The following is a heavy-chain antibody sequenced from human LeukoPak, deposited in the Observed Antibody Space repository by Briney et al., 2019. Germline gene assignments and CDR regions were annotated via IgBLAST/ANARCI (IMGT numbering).Heavy chain of an antibody. CDR3: ARAGYTSGGNLDY. D-gene: IGHD5-12*01. Sequence: ASVKVSCKASGYTFTGYYMHWVRQAPGQGLEWMGWINPNSGGTNYAQKFQGRVIMTRDMPTDTLYMELHSLKSEDTAVYFCARAGYTSGGNLDYWGQGTLVIVSS. CDR1: GYTFTGYY. V-gene: IGHV1-2*02. CDR2: INPNSGGT. J-gene: IGHJ4*02.